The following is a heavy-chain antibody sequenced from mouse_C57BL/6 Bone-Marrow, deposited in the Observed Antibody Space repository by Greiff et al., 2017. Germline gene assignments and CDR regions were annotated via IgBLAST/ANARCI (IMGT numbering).Heavy chain of an antibody. CDR3: ARFLITTVFAY. CDR1: GFTFSSYA. Sequence: EVKLVESGGGLVKPGGSLKLSCAASGFTFSSYAMSWVRQTPEKRLEWVATISDGGSYTYYPDNVKGRFTISRDNAKNNLYLQMSHLKSEDTAMYYCARFLITTVFAYWGQGTLVTVSA. CDR2: ISDGGSYT. J-gene: IGHJ3*01. V-gene: IGHV5-4*03. D-gene: IGHD1-1*01.